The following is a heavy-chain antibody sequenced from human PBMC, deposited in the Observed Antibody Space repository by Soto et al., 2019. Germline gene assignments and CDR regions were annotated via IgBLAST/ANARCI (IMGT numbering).Heavy chain of an antibody. CDR3: SRDNSGYFPTY. Sequence: SETRSLTCSVSGGSVNSANYYWSWVRQPPGKGLDWIGFIYYNGNTKYNPSLKSRVTISLDTSKNQFSLNLTSVTAADAAVYYGSRDNSGYFPTYWGQGTLVTVSS. D-gene: IGHD3-22*01. J-gene: IGHJ4*02. CDR1: GGSVNSANYY. CDR2: IYYNGNT. V-gene: IGHV4-61*01.